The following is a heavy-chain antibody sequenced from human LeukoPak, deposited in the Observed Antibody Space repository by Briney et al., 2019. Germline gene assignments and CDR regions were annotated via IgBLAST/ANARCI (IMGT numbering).Heavy chain of an antibody. CDR2: IYTSGIT. Sequence: PSETLSLTCTVSGGSISSYYWSWIRQPPGKGLEWIGYIYTSGITNYNPSLKSRVTISVDTSKNQFSLKLSSVTAVDTAVYYCARERRAANNWFDPWGQGTLVTVSS. CDR1: GGSISSYY. D-gene: IGHD2-15*01. V-gene: IGHV4-4*09. J-gene: IGHJ5*02. CDR3: ARERRAANNWFDP.